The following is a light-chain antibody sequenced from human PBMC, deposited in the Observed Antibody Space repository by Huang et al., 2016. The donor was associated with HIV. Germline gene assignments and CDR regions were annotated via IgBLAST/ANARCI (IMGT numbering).Light chain of an antibody. CDR3: QQYGSSPRT. CDR1: QSVSSSY. Sequence: EIVLTQSPGTLSLSPGERATLSCRASQSVSSSYLAWYQQNPGQAPRLLIYGASSRATGIPVRFTGSGSGTDFTLTISRLEPEDFALYYCQQYGSSPRTFGQGTQVEIK. CDR2: GAS. V-gene: IGKV3-20*01. J-gene: IGKJ1*01.